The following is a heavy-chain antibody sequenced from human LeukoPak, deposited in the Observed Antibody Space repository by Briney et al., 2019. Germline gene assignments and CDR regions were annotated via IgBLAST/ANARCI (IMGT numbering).Heavy chain of an antibody. Sequence: QPGGPLRLSCAASGFTFSSYGMHWVRQAPGKGLEWVAFIRYDGSNKYYADSVKGRFTISRDNSKNTLYLQMNSLRAEDTAVYYCGRDCGRPLWFGELLNPYFDYWGQGTLVTVSS. CDR1: GFTFSSYG. V-gene: IGHV3-30*02. D-gene: IGHD3-10*01. CDR2: IRYDGSNK. CDR3: GRDCGRPLWFGELLNPYFDY. J-gene: IGHJ4*02.